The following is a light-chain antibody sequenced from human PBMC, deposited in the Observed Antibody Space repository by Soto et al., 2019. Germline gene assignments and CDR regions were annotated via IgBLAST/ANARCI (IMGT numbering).Light chain of an antibody. V-gene: IGKV3-20*01. CDR2: GAS. Sequence: EIVLTQSPGTLSLSPGERATLSCRASQSITNSYLAWYQQKXGXAPRLLVYGASSRATGIPXXXXXXXXXXXXXXTISRLEPEDFAVYYCQQYGSSRFTFGPGTKVDVK. CDR1: QSITNSY. CDR3: QQYGSSRFT. J-gene: IGKJ3*01.